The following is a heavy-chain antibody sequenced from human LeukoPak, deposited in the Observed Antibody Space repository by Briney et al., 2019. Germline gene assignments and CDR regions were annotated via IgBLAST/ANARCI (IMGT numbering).Heavy chain of an antibody. CDR1: GGSVISGSSY. Sequence: SCTVSGGSVISGSSYWGWIRQPPGKGLEWIGNIFYSGSTYYNPSLQSRVTISLDTSQNQFSLTLNSVTAADTAVYYCARAHSIASYYYGVDVWGQGTTVTVSS. CDR3: ARAHSIASYYYGVDV. D-gene: IGHD6-13*01. CDR2: IFYSGST. J-gene: IGHJ6*02. V-gene: IGHV4-39*07.